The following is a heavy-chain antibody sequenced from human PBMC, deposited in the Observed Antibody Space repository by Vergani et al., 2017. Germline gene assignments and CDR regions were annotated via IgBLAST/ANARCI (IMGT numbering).Heavy chain of an antibody. Sequence: QLQLQESGPGLVKPSETLSLTCTVSGGSISSSSYYWGWIRQPPGKGLEWIGSIYYSGSTYYTPSLKSRVTISVDTSTNQFSLKLSSVTAADTAVYYCARGFSTYYDFWSGYYTGHAFDIWGQGTMVTVSS. CDR1: GGSISSSSYY. J-gene: IGHJ3*02. D-gene: IGHD3-3*01. V-gene: IGHV4-39*07. CDR2: IYYSGST. CDR3: ARGFSTYYDFWSGYYTGHAFDI.